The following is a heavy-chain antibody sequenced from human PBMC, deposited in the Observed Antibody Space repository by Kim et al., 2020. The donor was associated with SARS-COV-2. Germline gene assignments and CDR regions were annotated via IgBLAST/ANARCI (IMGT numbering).Heavy chain of an antibody. CDR3: TTSGAGPFDY. CDR2: TT. Sequence: TTDYAAPVKGRFTISRDDSKNTLYLQMNSLKTEDTAVYYCTTSGAGPFDYWGQGTLVTVSS. V-gene: IGHV3-15*01. D-gene: IGHD3-10*01. J-gene: IGHJ4*02.